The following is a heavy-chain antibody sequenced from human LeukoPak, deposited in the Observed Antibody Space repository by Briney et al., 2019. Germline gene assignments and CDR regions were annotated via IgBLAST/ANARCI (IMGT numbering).Heavy chain of an antibody. V-gene: IGHV4-38-2*02. D-gene: IGHD5-24*01. Sequence: SETLSLTCSVSNYSINSGHYWGWIRQPPGKGLEWIGNIHRSGSSNNNPSLKSRFIITMDTSKNQFSLKLSSVTAADTAVYYCVLYGFKHDAFDIWGQGTMVTVSS. CDR3: VLYGFKHDAFDI. CDR1: NYSINSGHY. CDR2: IHRSGSS. J-gene: IGHJ3*02.